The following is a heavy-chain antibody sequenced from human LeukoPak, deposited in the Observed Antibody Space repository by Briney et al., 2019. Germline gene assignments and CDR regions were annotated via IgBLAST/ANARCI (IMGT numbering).Heavy chain of an antibody. J-gene: IGHJ6*02. D-gene: IGHD2-15*01. V-gene: IGHV3-9*01. CDR2: ISWNSGSI. Sequence: PGGSLRLSCAASGFTFDDYAMHWVRQAPGKGLEWVSGISWNSGSIGYADSVKGRFTISRDNAKNSLYLQMNSLRAEDTALYYCAKGVVAATDYYGMDVWGQGTTVTVSS. CDR3: AKGVVAATDYYGMDV. CDR1: GFTFDDYA.